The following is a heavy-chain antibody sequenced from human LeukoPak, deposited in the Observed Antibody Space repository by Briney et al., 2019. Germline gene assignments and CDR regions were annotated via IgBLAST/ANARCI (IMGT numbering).Heavy chain of an antibody. CDR1: GFTFSTFN. V-gene: IGHV3-48*04. CDR2: ISSSSSTI. D-gene: IGHD3-22*01. CDR3: ARGRFIASSGYIDY. Sequence: SGGSLRLSCTASGFTFSTFNMNWVRQAPGKGLEWVSYISSSSSTIYYADSVKGRFTISRDNAKNSLYLQMNSLRAEDTAVYYCARGRFIASSGYIDYWGQGTLVTVSS. J-gene: IGHJ4*02.